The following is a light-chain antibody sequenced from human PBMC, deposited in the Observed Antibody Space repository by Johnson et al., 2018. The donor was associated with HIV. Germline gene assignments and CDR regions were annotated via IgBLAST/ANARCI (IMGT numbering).Light chain of an antibody. CDR2: ESN. CDR1: SSNIGKNY. Sequence: QSALTQPPSVSAALGQKVTVSCAGSSSNIGKNYVSWYQQLPGTAPKVLIYESNKRPSGIPDRFSGSKSGTSATLGITGLQTGDEADYYCGTWDSSLSAGGVFGTGTKVTVL. CDR3: GTWDSSLSAGGV. J-gene: IGLJ1*01. V-gene: IGLV1-51*02.